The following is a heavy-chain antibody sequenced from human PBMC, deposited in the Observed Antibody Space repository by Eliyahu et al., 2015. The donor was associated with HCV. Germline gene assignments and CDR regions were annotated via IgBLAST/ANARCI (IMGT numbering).Heavy chain of an antibody. D-gene: IGHD6-13*01. Sequence: QVQLQQWGAGLLKPSETLSLTCAVYGGSFSGYYWSWIRQPPGKGLEWIGEINHKWKTQYKPALKSRVTISVDTSKNQFSLKLSSVTAADTAVYYCARGSSSWYKGAFDIWGQGTMVTVSS. CDR1: GGSFSGYY. CDR3: ARGSSSWYKGAFDI. J-gene: IGHJ3*02. CDR2: INHKWKT. V-gene: IGHV4-34*01.